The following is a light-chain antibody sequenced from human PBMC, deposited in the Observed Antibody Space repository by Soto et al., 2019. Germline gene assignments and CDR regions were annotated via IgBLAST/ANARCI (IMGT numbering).Light chain of an antibody. Sequence: QSALTQPASVSGSPGQSITISCTGTSSDVGSYNLVSWYQQHPGKAPKLMIYEGSKRPSGVSNRFSGSKSGNTASLTISGLQAEDEADYSCCSYAGSSKRVFGGGTKLTVL. J-gene: IGLJ3*02. V-gene: IGLV2-23*01. CDR2: EGS. CDR1: SSDVGSYNL. CDR3: CSYAGSSKRV.